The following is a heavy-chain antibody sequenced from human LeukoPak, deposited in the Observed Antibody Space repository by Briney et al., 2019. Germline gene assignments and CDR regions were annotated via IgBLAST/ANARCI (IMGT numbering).Heavy chain of an antibody. Sequence: PGGSLRLSCAASGFTLSTYTMNWVRQAPGKGLQWFSYISSSSSTIYYADSVKGRFIISRDNAKNSLYLQMNSLRDEDTAVYYCAREYSSSSGRAFDIWGQGTMVTVSS. D-gene: IGHD6-6*01. V-gene: IGHV3-48*02. CDR2: ISSSSSTI. J-gene: IGHJ3*02. CDR1: GFTLSTYT. CDR3: AREYSSSSGRAFDI.